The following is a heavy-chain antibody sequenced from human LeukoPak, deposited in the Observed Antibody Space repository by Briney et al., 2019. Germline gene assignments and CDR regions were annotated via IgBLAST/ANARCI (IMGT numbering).Heavy chain of an antibody. J-gene: IGHJ4*02. Sequence: PSETLSLTCAVYGGSFSGYYWSWIRQPPGKGLEWIGEINHSGSTNYNPSLKSRVTISVDTSKNQFSLKLSFVTAADTAVYYCARDGYSYGYPFDFWGQGTLVTVSS. CDR1: GGSFSGYY. D-gene: IGHD5-18*01. CDR3: ARDGYSYGYPFDF. V-gene: IGHV4-34*01. CDR2: INHSGST.